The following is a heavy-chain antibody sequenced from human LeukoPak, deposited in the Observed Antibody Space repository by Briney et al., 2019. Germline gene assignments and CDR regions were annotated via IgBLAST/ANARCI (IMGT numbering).Heavy chain of an antibody. V-gene: IGHV4-34*01. Sequence: PSETLSLTCAVYGGSFSGYYWSWIRQPPGKGLEWIGEINHSGSTNYNPSLKSRVTLSVDTSKNQFSLKLSSVTAADTAVYYCARRKNTAIAMVRGVRGGLNWFDPWGQGTLVTVSS. CDR3: ARRKNTAIAMVRGVRGGLNWFDP. J-gene: IGHJ5*02. D-gene: IGHD3-10*01. CDR1: GGSFSGYY. CDR2: INHSGST.